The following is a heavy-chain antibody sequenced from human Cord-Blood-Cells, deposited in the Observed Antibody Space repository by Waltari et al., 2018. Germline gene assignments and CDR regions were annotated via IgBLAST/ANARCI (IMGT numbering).Heavy chain of an antibody. CDR2: ISGRGGST. CDR3: AKGGGYGDYARFHY. Sequence: EVQLLESGGGLVQPGGSLRLSCAASGFTFSSYAMRWVCQAPGTGLEWVSAISGRGGSTYYADAVKGRFTISRDNSKNTLYLQMNSLRAEDTAVYYCAKGGGYGDYARFHYWGQGTLVTVSS. J-gene: IGHJ4*02. CDR1: GFTFSSYA. D-gene: IGHD4-17*01. V-gene: IGHV3-23*01.